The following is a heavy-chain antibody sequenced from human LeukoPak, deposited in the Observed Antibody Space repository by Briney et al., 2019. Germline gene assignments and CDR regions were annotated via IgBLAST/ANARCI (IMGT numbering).Heavy chain of an antibody. J-gene: IGHJ4*02. Sequence: GGSLRLSCAASGFTFSSYAMSWVRQAPGKGLEWFSAISGSGGSTYYADSAKGRFTISRDNSKNTLYLQMNSLRAEDTAVYYCAKEPPPRIVATIRTYWGQGTLVTVSS. D-gene: IGHD5-12*01. CDR3: AKEPPPRIVATIRTY. V-gene: IGHV3-23*01. CDR2: ISGSGGST. CDR1: GFTFSSYA.